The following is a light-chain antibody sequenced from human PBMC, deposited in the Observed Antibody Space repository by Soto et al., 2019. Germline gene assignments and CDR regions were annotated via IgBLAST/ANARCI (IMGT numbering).Light chain of an antibody. Sequence: QSVLTQPPSVSGSPGQSVAVSCTGTSSDVGSYNRVSWYQQPPGTAPKLIIYDVSNRPSGVPDRFSGSKSGTTASLTISGLQAEDDADYYCSSFTSSTTYVFGTGTKLTVL. CDR3: SSFTSSTTYV. CDR2: DVS. V-gene: IGLV2-18*02. CDR1: SSDVGSYNR. J-gene: IGLJ1*01.